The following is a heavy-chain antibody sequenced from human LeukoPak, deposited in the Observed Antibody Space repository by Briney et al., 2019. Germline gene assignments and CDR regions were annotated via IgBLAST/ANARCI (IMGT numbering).Heavy chain of an antibody. CDR2: ISTSSRT. J-gene: IGHJ1*01. Sequence: GGSLRLSCAASGFTFSSYGMSWVRQAPGKGLEWVSLISTSSRTHYADSMKGRFTISRDNSKNTLYLQMNSLRAEDTAVYYCAKDLDSTGSWPPEYFQHWGQGSLVTVSS. D-gene: IGHD3-22*01. CDR3: AKDLDSTGSWPPEYFQH. CDR1: GFTFSSYG. V-gene: IGHV3-23*01.